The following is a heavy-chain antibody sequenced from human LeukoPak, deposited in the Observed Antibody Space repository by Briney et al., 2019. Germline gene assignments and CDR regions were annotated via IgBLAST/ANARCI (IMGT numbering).Heavy chain of an antibody. CDR1: GYTFTSSG. CDR3: ARDSGRGSYYPNWFDP. Sequence: ASVKVSCKTSGYTFTSSGISWVRQAPGQGLEWMGWISGYNGYTKSAQNFQGRVTMTTDTSTNTAYMELRSLISDDTAVYYCARDSGRGSYYPNWFDPWGRGTLVTVSS. D-gene: IGHD1-26*01. V-gene: IGHV1-18*01. J-gene: IGHJ5*02. CDR2: ISGYNGYT.